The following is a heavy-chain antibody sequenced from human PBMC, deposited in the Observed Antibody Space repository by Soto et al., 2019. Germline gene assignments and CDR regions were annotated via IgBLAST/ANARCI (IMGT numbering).Heavy chain of an antibody. CDR2: INPSGGST. Sequence: ASVKVSCKASGYTFTSYYMHWFRQAPGQGLEWMGIINPSGGSTSYAQKFQGRVTMTRDTSTSTVYMELSSLRSEDTAVYYCARSGGNYYFEYWGQGTMVTLSS. CDR3: ARSGGNYYFEY. V-gene: IGHV1-46*01. CDR1: GYTFTSYY. J-gene: IGHJ4*02. D-gene: IGHD2-21*01.